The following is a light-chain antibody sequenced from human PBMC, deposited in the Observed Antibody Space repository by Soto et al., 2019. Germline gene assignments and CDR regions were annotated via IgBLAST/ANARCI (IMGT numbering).Light chain of an antibody. CDR3: QQRSNWPWT. Sequence: DIVLTQSPATLSLSPGERATLSCRASPSVTSSLAWYQQALGQAPRLLIYDASNRAAGIPARFSGSGSGTDFTLTISSLEPEDFAVYYCQQRSNWPWTFGQGTKVDI. CDR2: DAS. CDR1: PSVTSS. V-gene: IGKV3-11*01. J-gene: IGKJ1*01.